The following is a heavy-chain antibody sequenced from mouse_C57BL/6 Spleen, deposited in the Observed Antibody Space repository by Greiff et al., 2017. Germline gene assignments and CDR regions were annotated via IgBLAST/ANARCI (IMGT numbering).Heavy chain of an antibody. J-gene: IGHJ2*01. CDR3: ARAFSYYGTY. V-gene: IGHV1-80*01. CDR1: GYAFSSYW. CDR2: IYPGDGDT. Sequence: VQLQQSGAELVKPGASVKISCKASGYAFSSYWMNWVKQRPGKGLEWIGQIYPGDGDTNYNGKFKGKATLTADKSSSTAYMQLSSLTSEYAAVYFWARAFSYYGTYWGQGTTLTVSS. D-gene: IGHD1-1*01.